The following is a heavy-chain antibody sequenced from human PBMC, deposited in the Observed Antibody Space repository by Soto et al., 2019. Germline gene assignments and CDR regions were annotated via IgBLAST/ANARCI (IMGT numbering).Heavy chain of an antibody. CDR1: RYTFTSYD. Sequence: GASVKVSCKAPRYTFTSYDIFWVRQSPGQGLEWMGWIKPDSGDTHYAQNFQGRVTMTRDTSINTAYMELNNLVSDDTAVYYCARRSSTYLNEIIYDPWGQGTLVTVSS. V-gene: IGHV1-2*02. CDR2: IKPDSGDT. D-gene: IGHD2-2*01. CDR3: ARRSSTYLNEIIYDP. J-gene: IGHJ5*02.